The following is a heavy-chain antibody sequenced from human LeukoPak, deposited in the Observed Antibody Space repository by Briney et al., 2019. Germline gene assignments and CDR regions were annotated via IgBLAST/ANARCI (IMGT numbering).Heavy chain of an antibody. CDR2: IKQDGSEE. CDR3: ASDSSVVLPASIYYYGMDV. V-gene: IGHV3-7*01. D-gene: IGHD2-2*01. J-gene: IGHJ6*02. CDR1: GFTFSSYW. Sequence: GGSLRLSCAASGFTFSSYWMSWVRQAPGKGLEWVANIKQDGSEEYYVDSVKGRFTISRDNTKNSLYLQMNSLRAEDTAVYYCASDSSVVLPASIYYYGMDVWGQGTTVTVSS.